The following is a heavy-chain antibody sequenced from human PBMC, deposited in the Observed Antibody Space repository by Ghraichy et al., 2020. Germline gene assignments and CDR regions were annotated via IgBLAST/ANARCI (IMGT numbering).Heavy chain of an antibody. CDR3: ARDHIVVVPAAILTYYYYGMDV. V-gene: IGHV3-66*01. J-gene: IGHJ6*02. CDR1: GFTVNSNY. CDR2: IYSGDST. D-gene: IGHD2-2*01. Sequence: GGSLRLSCAASGFTVNSNYLIWVRQAPGKGLEWVSVIYSGDSTYYADSVKGRFTISRDNSKNTLYLQMNSLRVEDTAVYYCARDHIVVVPAAILTYYYYGMDVWGQGTTVTVSS.